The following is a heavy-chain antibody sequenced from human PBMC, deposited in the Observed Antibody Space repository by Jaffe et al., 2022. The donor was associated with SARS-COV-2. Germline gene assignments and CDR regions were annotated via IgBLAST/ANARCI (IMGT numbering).Heavy chain of an antibody. CDR1: GFTFSNYA. CDR3: AKVGWASGYYLSS. J-gene: IGHJ4*02. Sequence: EVQLLESGGGLVQPGGSLRLSCAASGFTFSNYAMSWVRQAPGKGLEWVSAITGAGGSTYYADSVKGRFTISRDNSKNTLFLQMNSLRAEDTAVYSCAKVGWASGYYLSSWGQGTLVTVSS. D-gene: IGHD3-22*01. V-gene: IGHV3-23*01. CDR2: ITGAGGST.